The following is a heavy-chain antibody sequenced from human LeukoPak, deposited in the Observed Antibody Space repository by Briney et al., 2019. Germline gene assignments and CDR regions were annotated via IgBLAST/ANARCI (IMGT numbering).Heavy chain of an antibody. CDR1: GFTFSSYW. CDR3: AREDIVVVPAAESGYYYYYYMDV. V-gene: IGHV3-7*01. Sequence: GGSLRLSCAASGFTFSSYWMSWVRQAPGKGLEWVANIKQDGSEKYYVDSVKGRFTISRDNAKNSLYLQMNSLRAEDTAVYYCAREDIVVVPAAESGYYYYYYMDVWGKGTTVTVSS. J-gene: IGHJ6*03. CDR2: IKQDGSEK. D-gene: IGHD2-2*01.